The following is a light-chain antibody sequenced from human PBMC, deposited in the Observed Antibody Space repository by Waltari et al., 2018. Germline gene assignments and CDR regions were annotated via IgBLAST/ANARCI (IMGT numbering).Light chain of an antibody. CDR3: QQYYDIPWT. CDR1: TSVFYGANNKNY. Sequence: DIVLTQSPPSRALSLGARATIKCKSSTSVFYGANNKNYLAWYRQRLAQPPQLLNYWASTRQSGVPDRFRGSGSETDFTLTSSSLQDEDVALYYCQQYYDIPWTFGQGTKVEIK. J-gene: IGKJ1*01. V-gene: IGKV4-1*01. CDR2: WAS.